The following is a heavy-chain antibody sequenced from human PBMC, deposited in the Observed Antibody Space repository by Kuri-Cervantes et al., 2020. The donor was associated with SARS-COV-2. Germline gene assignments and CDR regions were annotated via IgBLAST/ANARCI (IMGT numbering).Heavy chain of an antibody. D-gene: IGHD3-22*01. CDR3: ARVSANYYDSSGYITTALSYFDY. V-gene: IGHV4-59*01. CDR1: GGSISSYY. CDR2: IYYSGST. J-gene: IGHJ4*02. Sequence: SETLSLTCTVSGGSISSYYWSWIRQPPRKGLEWIGYIYYSGSTNYNPSLKSRVTISVDTSKNQFSLKLSSVTAADTAVYYCARVSANYYDSSGYITTALSYFDYWGQGTLVTVSS.